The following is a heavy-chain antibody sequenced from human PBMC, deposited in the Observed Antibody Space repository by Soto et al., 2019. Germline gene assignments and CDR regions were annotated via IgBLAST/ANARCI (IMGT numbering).Heavy chain of an antibody. Sequence: VASVKVSCKVSGYTLTELSMHWVRQAPGKGLEWMGGFDPEDAEIICAQKFQGRVTMTEDTSTDTAYMELSSLRSEDTAVYYCAGITMIVVGAYGMDVWGQGTTVTVSS. D-gene: IGHD3-22*01. CDR3: AGITMIVVGAYGMDV. V-gene: IGHV1-24*01. CDR1: GYTLTELS. J-gene: IGHJ6*02. CDR2: FDPEDAEI.